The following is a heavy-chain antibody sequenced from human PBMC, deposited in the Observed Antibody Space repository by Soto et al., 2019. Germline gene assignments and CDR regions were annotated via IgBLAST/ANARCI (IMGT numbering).Heavy chain of an antibody. J-gene: IGHJ3*02. V-gene: IGHV1-8*01. CDR1: GYTFTSYD. D-gene: IGHD3-3*01. Sequence: ASVKVSCKASGYTFTSYDINWVRQATGQGLEWQGRMNPNSGNTGYAQKFQGRVTMTRNTSISTAYMELSSLRSEDTAVYYCASPARNYDFWSGYSFDIWGQGTMVTVSS. CDR2: MNPNSGNT. CDR3: ASPARNYDFWSGYSFDI.